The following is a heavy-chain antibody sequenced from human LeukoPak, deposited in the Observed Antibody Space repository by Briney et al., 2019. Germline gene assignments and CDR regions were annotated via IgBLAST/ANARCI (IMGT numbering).Heavy chain of an antibody. V-gene: IGHV1-46*01. J-gene: IGHJ6*02. CDR2: INPSGGST. D-gene: IGHD6-13*01. Sequence: GASVKVSCKASGYTFTSYYIHWVRQAPGQGLEWMGIINPSGGSTSYAQKFQGRVTMTRDTSTSTVYMELSSLRSEDTAVYYCARDRGIAAAGYYYYGMDVWGQGTTVTVSS. CDR1: GYTFTSYY. CDR3: ARDRGIAAAGYYYYGMDV.